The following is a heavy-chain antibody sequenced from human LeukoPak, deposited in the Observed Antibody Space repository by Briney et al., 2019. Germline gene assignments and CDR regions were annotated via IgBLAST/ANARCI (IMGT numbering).Heavy chain of an antibody. D-gene: IGHD3-10*01. V-gene: IGHV4-59*01. Sequence: PSETLSLTCTVSGGSISSYYWSWIRQPPGKGLEWIGYIYYSGSTNYNPSLKSRVTISVDTSKNQFSLKLSSVTAADTAVYYCARAKEGFGESTFDYWGQGTLVTVSS. J-gene: IGHJ4*02. CDR2: IYYSGST. CDR1: GGSISSYY. CDR3: ARAKEGFGESTFDY.